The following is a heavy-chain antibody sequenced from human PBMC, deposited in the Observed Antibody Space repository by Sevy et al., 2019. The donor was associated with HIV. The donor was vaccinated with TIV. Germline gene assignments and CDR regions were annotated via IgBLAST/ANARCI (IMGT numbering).Heavy chain of an antibody. D-gene: IGHD1-26*01. Sequence: SETLSLTCTVSGGSISSYYWSWIRQPAGKGLEWIGGIYTSGSPNYNPSLKRRVTMSVDTSKNQFSLKLSSVTAADTAGYYCARGVGRELPDYWGQGTLVTVSS. V-gene: IGHV4-4*07. CDR1: GGSISSYY. CDR2: IYTSGSP. CDR3: ARGVGRELPDY. J-gene: IGHJ4*02.